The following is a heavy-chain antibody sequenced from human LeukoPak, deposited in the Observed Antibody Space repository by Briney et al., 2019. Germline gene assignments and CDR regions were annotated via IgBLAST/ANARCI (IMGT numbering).Heavy chain of an antibody. CDR1: GFTFSSNW. Sequence: GGSLRLSCAASGFTFSSNWMHWVRQGPGKGLVWVSRVNSDGSGTSYAESVKGRFTISRDNANNTLYLQMNSLRAEDTAVYYCARAGEGLLAYSFDIWGRGTMVAVSS. D-gene: IGHD1-26*01. J-gene: IGHJ3*02. CDR3: ARAGEGLLAYSFDI. CDR2: VNSDGSGT. V-gene: IGHV3-74*01.